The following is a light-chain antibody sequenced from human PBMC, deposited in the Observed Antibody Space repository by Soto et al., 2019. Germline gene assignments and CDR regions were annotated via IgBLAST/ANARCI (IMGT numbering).Light chain of an antibody. CDR2: AAS. J-gene: IGKJ1*01. V-gene: IGKV1-39*01. Sequence: DIQMTQSPSSLSASVGDTVTITCRGSQSSSLFLNWYQQKPGKAPKLLIYAASSLQSGVPSRFTGNGSRTDFTLTISSLHPEDFATYYCHQTDSIPESFGQATKVEIK. CDR3: HQTDSIPES. CDR1: QSSSLF.